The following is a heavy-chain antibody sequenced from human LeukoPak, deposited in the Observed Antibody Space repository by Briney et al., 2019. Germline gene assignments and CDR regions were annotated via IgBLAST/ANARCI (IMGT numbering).Heavy chain of an antibody. V-gene: IGHV3-74*01. CDR1: GFTFSSYW. CDR2: INSDGSST. J-gene: IGHJ4*02. Sequence: GGSLRLSCAASGFTFSSYWMHWVRQAPGKGLVWVSRINSDGSSTSYADSVKGRFTISRDNAKNTLYLQMNSLRADDTAVYYCAAVREGYSNPLDYWGQGTPVTVSS. D-gene: IGHD4-11*01. CDR3: AAVREGYSNPLDY.